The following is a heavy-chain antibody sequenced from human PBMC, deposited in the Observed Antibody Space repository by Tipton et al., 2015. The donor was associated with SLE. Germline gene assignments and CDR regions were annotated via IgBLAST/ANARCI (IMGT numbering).Heavy chain of an antibody. CDR2: IWYDGSNK. D-gene: IGHD6-19*01. CDR3: AKDQAVAVDGMDV. Sequence: SGFTFSSYGMHWVRQAPGKGLEWVAVIWYDGSNKYYADSVKGRFTISRDNSKNTPYLQMNSLRAEDTAVYYCAKDQAVAVDGMDVWGQGTTVTVSS. J-gene: IGHJ6*02. CDR1: GFTFSSYG. V-gene: IGHV3-33*06.